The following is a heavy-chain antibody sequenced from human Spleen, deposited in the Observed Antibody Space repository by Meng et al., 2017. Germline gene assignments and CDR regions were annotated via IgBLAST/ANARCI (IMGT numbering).Heavy chain of an antibody. D-gene: IGHD2-2*01. Sequence: SETLSLTCTVSGYSISSGYYWGWIRQPPGKGLEWIGSIYHSGSTYYNPSLKSRVTISVDTSKNQFSLKLSSVTAADTAVYYCARGYCSTSCYSEFLGNGMDVWGQGTTVTVSS. V-gene: IGHV4-38-2*02. CDR1: GYSISSGYY. CDR2: IYHSGST. CDR3: ARGYCSTSCYSEFLGNGMDV. J-gene: IGHJ6*01.